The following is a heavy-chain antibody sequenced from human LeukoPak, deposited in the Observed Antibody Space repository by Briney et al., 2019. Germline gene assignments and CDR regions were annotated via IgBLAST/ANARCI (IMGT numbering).Heavy chain of an antibody. CDR1: GYTFTGYY. Sequence: ASVKVSCKASGYTFTGYYIHWVRQAPGQGLERMGWINPNSGGTNYAQNFQGTVTMTRDTSTSTAYMELSRLRSDDTAVYYCAIRLGAGTTLGYWGQGTLVTVSS. V-gene: IGHV1-2*02. CDR2: INPNSGGT. CDR3: AIRLGAGTTLGY. J-gene: IGHJ4*02. D-gene: IGHD1-1*01.